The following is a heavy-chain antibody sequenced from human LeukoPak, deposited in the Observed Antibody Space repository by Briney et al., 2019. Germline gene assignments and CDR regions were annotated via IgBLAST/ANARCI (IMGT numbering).Heavy chain of an antibody. CDR1: GVSFSSYW. CDR2: INSDGSTT. CDR3: ARYRAGREY. J-gene: IGHJ4*02. V-gene: IGHV3-74*01. Sequence: GGSLRLSCVGSGVSFSSYWMHWVRQAPGKGLVCVARINSDGSTTSYADSVKGRFTISRDNAKNSLYLQMNSLTAGDTAVYYCARYRAGREYWGQGTLVTVSS. D-gene: IGHD6-6*01.